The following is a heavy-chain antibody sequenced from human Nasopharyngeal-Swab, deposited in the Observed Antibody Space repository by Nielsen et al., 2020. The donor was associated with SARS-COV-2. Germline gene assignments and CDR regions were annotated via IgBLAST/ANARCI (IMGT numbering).Heavy chain of an antibody. J-gene: IGHJ3*02. CDR3: AREGRFGELFGAFDI. CDR1: GFSVSYNY. V-gene: IGHV3-66*01. D-gene: IGHD3-10*01. Sequence: GESLKISCEVSGFSVSYNYMSWVRQAPGKGLEWVAVIYSRGETHYTDSVRGRFTISRDNSKNTLYLQMNSLRAEDTAVYYCAREGRFGELFGAFDIWGQGTMVTVSS. CDR2: IYSRGET.